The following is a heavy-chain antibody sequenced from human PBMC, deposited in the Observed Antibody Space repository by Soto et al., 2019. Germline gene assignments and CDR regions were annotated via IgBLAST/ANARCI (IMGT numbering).Heavy chain of an antibody. Sequence: QVQLVQSGAEVKKPGSSVKVSCKASGGTFSSYAISWVRQAPGQGLEWMGGIIPIFGTANYAQKFQGRVTITADESTRTAYMELSSLRSEDTAVYYCASPSRITMVRGVIKRYYFDYWGQGTLVTVSS. CDR2: IIPIFGTA. J-gene: IGHJ4*02. CDR1: GGTFSSYA. D-gene: IGHD3-10*01. V-gene: IGHV1-69*01. CDR3: ASPSRITMVRGVIKRYYFDY.